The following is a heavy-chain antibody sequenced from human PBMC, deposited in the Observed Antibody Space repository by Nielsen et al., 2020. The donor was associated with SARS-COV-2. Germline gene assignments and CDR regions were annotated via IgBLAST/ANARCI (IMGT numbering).Heavy chain of an antibody. V-gene: IGHV4-4*02. CDR1: GGSISSNNW. CDR3: ARELSDCNETPCHRLGFDP. CDR2: IYHSGTT. D-gene: IGHD2-21*02. Sequence: GSLRLSCVVSGGSISSNNWWTWVRQPPGKGLEWIGEIYHSGTTNYNPSLKSRVTMSVDKTNNRFSLNLNSVTAADTATYYCARELSDCNETPCHRLGFDPWGQGTLVTVSS. J-gene: IGHJ5*02.